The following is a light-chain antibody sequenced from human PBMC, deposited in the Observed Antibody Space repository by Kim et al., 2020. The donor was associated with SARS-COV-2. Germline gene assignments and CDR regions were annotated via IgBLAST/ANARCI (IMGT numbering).Light chain of an antibody. V-gene: IGLV3-19*01. Sequence: SSELTQDPAVSVALGQTVRITCQGDSLRSYYATWYQQKPGQAPIVVIYGKNNRPSGIPDRFSGSSSGNTASLTITGTQAGDEADYYCNSRGSNDNLVFGGGSSLTGL. CDR3: NSRGSNDNLV. CDR1: SLRSYY. J-gene: IGLJ2*01. CDR2: GKN.